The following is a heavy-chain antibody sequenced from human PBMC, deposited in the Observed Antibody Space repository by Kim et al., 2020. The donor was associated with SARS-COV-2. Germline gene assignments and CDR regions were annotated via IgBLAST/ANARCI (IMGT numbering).Heavy chain of an antibody. CDR1: GGSFSGFY. J-gene: IGHJ3*02. Sequence: SETLSLTCAVYGGSFSGFYWSWIRQPPRKGLEWIWEINHSGSTNYNPSLKSRVTISVDTSKNQNSLELSSVTAADTAVYYSARDRVTIFGVVIINDAFDIWGQGTMVTVSS. D-gene: IGHD3-3*01. CDR3: ARDRVTIFGVVIINDAFDI. V-gene: IGHV4-34*01. CDR2: INHSGST.